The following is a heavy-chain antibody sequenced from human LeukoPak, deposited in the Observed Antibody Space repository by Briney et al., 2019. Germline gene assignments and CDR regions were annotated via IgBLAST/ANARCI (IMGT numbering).Heavy chain of an antibody. CDR3: ARDEYDSSGSPFDY. D-gene: IGHD3-22*01. J-gene: IGHJ4*02. CDR1: GFTFSSYS. Sequence: GGSLRLSCAASGFTFSSYSMNWVRQAPGKGLEWVSSISSSSTIYYADSVKGRFTISRDNAKNSLYLQMNSLRAEDTAVYYCARDEYDSSGSPFDYWGQGTLVTVSS. V-gene: IGHV3-48*01. CDR2: ISSSSTI.